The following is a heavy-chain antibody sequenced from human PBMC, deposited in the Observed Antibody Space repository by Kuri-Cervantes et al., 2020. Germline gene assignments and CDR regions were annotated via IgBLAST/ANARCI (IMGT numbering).Heavy chain of an antibody. V-gene: IGHV4-39*07. J-gene: IGHJ4*02. CDR2: IYHSGSA. CDR1: GGSISSSSYY. Sequence: GSLRLSCTVSGGSISSSSYYWGWIRQPPGKGLEWIGSIYHSGSAYYNPSLKSRVTISVDTSKNQFSLKLNSVTAADTAVYYCASSVGGSGYYPFDYWGQGTLVTVSS. CDR3: ASSVGGSGYYPFDY. D-gene: IGHD3-22*01.